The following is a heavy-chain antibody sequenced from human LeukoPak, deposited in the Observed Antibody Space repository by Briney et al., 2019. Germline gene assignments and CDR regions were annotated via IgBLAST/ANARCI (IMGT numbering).Heavy chain of an antibody. CDR1: GGSISSYY. CDR2: TYYSGST. V-gene: IGHV4-59*08. D-gene: IGHD2-15*01. Sequence: SETLSLTCTVSGGSISSYYWSWIRQPPGKGLEWIGYTYYSGSTNYNPSLKSRVTISVDTSKNQFSLKLSSVTVADTAVYYCARRYCSGGSCYVGFDYWGQGTLVTVSS. J-gene: IGHJ4*02. CDR3: ARRYCSGGSCYVGFDY.